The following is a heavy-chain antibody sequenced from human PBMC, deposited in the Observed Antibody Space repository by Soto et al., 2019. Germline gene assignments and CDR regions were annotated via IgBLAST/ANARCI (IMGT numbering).Heavy chain of an antibody. CDR1: GGSISSSNW. J-gene: IGHJ6*02. D-gene: IGHD3-9*01. Sequence: SETLSLTCAVSGGSISSSNWWSWVRQPPGKGLEWIGEIYHSGSTNYNPSLKSRVTISVDKSKNQFSLKLSSVTAADTAVYYCARDHGRYFDWLPEYYYYGMDVWGQGPTVT. CDR2: IYHSGST. CDR3: ARDHGRYFDWLPEYYYYGMDV. V-gene: IGHV4-4*02.